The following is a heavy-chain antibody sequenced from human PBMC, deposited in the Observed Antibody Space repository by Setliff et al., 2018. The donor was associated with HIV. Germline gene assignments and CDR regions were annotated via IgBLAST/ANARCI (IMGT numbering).Heavy chain of an antibody. CDR3: ARGQGCGGGCHYAFEM. Sequence: ASETLSLTCTVSGGSVTNTKSYWGWIRQPPGKGLEWIASISHSGNTYYNPSLNSRVTISLDTSKNQFSLKLTSVTAADTAVYYCARGQGCGGGCHYAFEMWGQGTMVTVSS. V-gene: IGHV4-39*01. CDR2: ISHSGNT. J-gene: IGHJ3*02. CDR1: GGSVTNTKSY. D-gene: IGHD2-21*02.